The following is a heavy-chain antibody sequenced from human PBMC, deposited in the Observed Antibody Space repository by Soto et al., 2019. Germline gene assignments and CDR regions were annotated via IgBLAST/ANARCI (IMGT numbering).Heavy chain of an antibody. CDR2: IYYSGST. CDR1: GASISSSGNY. V-gene: IGHV4-39*01. Sequence: QLQLQESGPGLVKPSETLSLTCTVSGASISSSGNYWGWIRQPPGKGLEWIGSIYYSGSTYYNPSRKSRVTISVDTSKNQFSLKLSCLTAADTAVYYCARQYCTSTSCWYYFDYWGQGTLVTVSS. D-gene: IGHD2-2*01. CDR3: ARQYCTSTSCWYYFDY. J-gene: IGHJ4*02.